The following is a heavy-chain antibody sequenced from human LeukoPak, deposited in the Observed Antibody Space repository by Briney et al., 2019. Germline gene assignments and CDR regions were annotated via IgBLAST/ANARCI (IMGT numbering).Heavy chain of an antibody. J-gene: IGHJ4*02. CDR3: AAPRRGYSYGGFDY. Sequence: SETLSLTCTVSGGSISSYYWSWIRQPPGKGLEWIGYIYYSGSTNYNPSLKSRVTISVDTSKNQFSLKLSSVTATDTAVYYCAAPRRGYSYGGFDYWGQGTLVTVSS. CDR2: IYYSGST. CDR1: GGSISSYY. D-gene: IGHD5-18*01. V-gene: IGHV4-59*08.